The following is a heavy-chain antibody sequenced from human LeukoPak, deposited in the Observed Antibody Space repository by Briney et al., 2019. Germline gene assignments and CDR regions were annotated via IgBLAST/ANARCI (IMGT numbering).Heavy chain of an antibody. D-gene: IGHD3-10*01. Sequence: GGSLRLSCAASGFTFSSYAMSWVRQAPGKGLEWVSAISGSGGSTYYADSVKGRFTISRDNSKNTLYLQMNSLRAEDTAVYYCARDPATYYYGSGNYVDAFEIRGQGTMVTVSS. CDR2: ISGSGGST. CDR3: ARDPATYYYGSGNYVDAFEI. V-gene: IGHV3-23*01. CDR1: GFTFSSYA. J-gene: IGHJ3*02.